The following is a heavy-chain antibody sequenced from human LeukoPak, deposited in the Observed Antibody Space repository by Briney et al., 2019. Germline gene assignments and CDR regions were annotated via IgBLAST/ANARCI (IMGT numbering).Heavy chain of an antibody. J-gene: IGHJ4*02. D-gene: IGHD6-13*01. CDR2: ISWNSGSI. CDR3: AKDPSLGIAEPLFDY. Sequence: PGRSLRLSCAASGFTFDDYAMHWVRLAPGKGLEWVSGISWNSGSIGFADSVKGRFTISRDNAKNSLYLQMNSLRAEDTALYYCAKDPSLGIAEPLFDYWGQGTLVTVSS. CDR1: GFTFDDYA. V-gene: IGHV3-9*01.